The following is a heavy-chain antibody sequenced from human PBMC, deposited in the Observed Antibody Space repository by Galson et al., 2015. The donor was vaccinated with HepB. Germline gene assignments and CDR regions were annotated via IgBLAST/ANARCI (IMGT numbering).Heavy chain of an antibody. CDR1: GFSLSTSGMC. V-gene: IGHV2-70*11. J-gene: IGHJ4*02. Sequence: PALVKPTQTLTLTCTFSGFSLSTSGMCVSWIRQPPGKALEWLARIDWDDDKYYSTSLKTRLTISKDTSENQVVLTMTNMDPVDTATYYCARIRMEVLGYSYGYYFDYWGQGTLVTVSS. CDR2: IDWDDDK. D-gene: IGHD5-18*01. CDR3: ARIRMEVLGYSYGYYFDY.